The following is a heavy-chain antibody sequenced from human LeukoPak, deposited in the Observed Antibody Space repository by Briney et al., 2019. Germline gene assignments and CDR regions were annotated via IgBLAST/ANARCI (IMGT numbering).Heavy chain of an antibody. CDR3: ARGDYDIYDY. CDR1: GHSFTSYW. V-gene: IGHV5-10-1*01. D-gene: IGHD3-9*01. Sequence: GESLKISCKGSGHSFTSYWISWVRQMPGKGLEWTGRIDPSDSYTNYGPSFQGHVTISADKSISTAYLQWSSLKASDTAMYYCARGDYDIYDYWGQGTLVTVSS. J-gene: IGHJ4*02. CDR2: IDPSDSYT.